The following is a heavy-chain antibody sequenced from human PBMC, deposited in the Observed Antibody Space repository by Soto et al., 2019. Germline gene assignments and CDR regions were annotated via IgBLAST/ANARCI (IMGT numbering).Heavy chain of an antibody. CDR1: GVSISSSDYY. D-gene: IGHD2-15*01. Sequence: SETLSLTCSVSGVSISSSDYYWAWIRQPPGKGLEWIGSIDYNGVTYSNPSPKGRVTISKDTSKNKFSLQLTSVTAADTAFYYCGRVLVADTRHTGPDYWGQGTQVTVSS. CDR3: GRVLVADTRHTGPDY. CDR2: IDYNGVT. V-gene: IGHV4-39*02. J-gene: IGHJ4*02.